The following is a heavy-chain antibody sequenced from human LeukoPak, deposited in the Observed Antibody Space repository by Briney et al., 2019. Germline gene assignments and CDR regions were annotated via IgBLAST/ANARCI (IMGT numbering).Heavy chain of an antibody. V-gene: IGHV3-23*01. CDR1: GFTFSTYA. D-gene: IGHD6-13*01. J-gene: IGHJ4*02. CDR3: AKYCGYSSSWYKLGFDY. Sequence: PGGSLRLSCAASGFTFSTYARSWVRQAPGQGLEWVSAISSSGGSTYYADPVKGRFTISRDNSKNTLYLQMNSLRAEDTAVYYCAKYCGYSSSWYKLGFDYWGQGTLVTVSS. CDR2: ISSSGGST.